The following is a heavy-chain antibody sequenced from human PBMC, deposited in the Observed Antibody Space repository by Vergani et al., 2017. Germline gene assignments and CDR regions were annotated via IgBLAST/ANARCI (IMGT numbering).Heavy chain of an antibody. Sequence: QLQLQESGPGLVKPSETLSLTCTVSGGSISSSSYYWGWIRQPPGEGLEWNGSIYYSGSTYYNPSPKSRVTISVDTSKNQFSLKLSSVTAADTAVYYCARVVSSGWYGARFDYWGQGTLVTVSS. J-gene: IGHJ4*02. CDR2: IYYSGST. CDR3: ARVVSSGWYGARFDY. CDR1: GGSISSSSYY. D-gene: IGHD6-19*01. V-gene: IGHV4-39*01.